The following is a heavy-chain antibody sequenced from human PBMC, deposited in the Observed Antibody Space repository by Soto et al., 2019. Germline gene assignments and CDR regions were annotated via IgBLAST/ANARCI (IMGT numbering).Heavy chain of an antibody. CDR2: IYYSGST. D-gene: IGHD3-10*01. V-gene: IGHV4-59*08. Sequence: SETLSLTCTVSGGSISSYYWSWIRQPPGKGLEWIGYIYYSGSTNYNPSLKSRVTISVDTSKNQFSLKLSSVTAADTAVYYCARQTSYYGSGKAREFDPWGQGTLVTVSS. CDR3: ARQTSYYGSGKAREFDP. CDR1: GGSISSYY. J-gene: IGHJ5*02.